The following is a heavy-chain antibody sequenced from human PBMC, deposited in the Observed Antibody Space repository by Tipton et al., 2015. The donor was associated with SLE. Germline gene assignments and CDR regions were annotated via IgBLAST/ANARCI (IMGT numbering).Heavy chain of an antibody. Sequence: TLSLTCTVSGGAISSSTYYWGWIRQPPGKGLEWIGSVYYSGRTYYNPSLKSRVTISVDTSKNQFSLRLSSVTAADTAVYYCARGGESYDYWGQGTLVTVSS. D-gene: IGHD1-26*01. CDR2: VYYSGRT. V-gene: IGHV4-39*07. J-gene: IGHJ4*02. CDR1: GGAISSSTYY. CDR3: ARGGESYDY.